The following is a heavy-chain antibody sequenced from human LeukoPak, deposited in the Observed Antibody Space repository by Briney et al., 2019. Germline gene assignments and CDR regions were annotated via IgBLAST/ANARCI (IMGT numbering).Heavy chain of an antibody. V-gene: IGHV3-23*01. J-gene: IGHJ4*02. D-gene: IGHD6-19*01. CDR1: GFTFSSYA. CDR2: ISGSGGST. CDR3: AKDQDSSGWYAPLDY. Sequence: GGSLRLSCAASGFTFSSYAMSWVRQAPGKGLEWVSAISGSGGSTYYADSVKGRFTISRDNSKNTLYLQMNGLRAEDTAVYYCAKDQDSSGWYAPLDYWGQGTLVTVSS.